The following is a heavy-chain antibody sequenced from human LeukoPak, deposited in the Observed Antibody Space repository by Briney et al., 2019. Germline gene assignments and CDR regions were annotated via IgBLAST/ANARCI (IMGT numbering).Heavy chain of an antibody. V-gene: IGHV3-9*01. Sequence: GGSLRLSCAASGFTFDDYAMHWVRQAPGKGLEWVSGISWNSGSIGYADSVKGRFTISRDNAKNFLYLQMNSLRAEDTALYYCAKDIRGYSYGSDYWGQGTLVTVSS. CDR3: AKDIRGYSYGSDY. CDR1: GFTFDDYA. D-gene: IGHD5-18*01. CDR2: ISWNSGSI. J-gene: IGHJ4*02.